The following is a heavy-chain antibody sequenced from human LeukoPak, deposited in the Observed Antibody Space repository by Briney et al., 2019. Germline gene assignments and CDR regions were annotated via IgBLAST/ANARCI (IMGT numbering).Heavy chain of an antibody. V-gene: IGHV3-48*01. CDR1: GFTFSTYS. CDR2: ISSRTTNM. CDR3: AREYSSSSGRSFDY. Sequence: GGSLRLSCAASGFTFSTYSMNWVRQAPGKGLEWVSYISSRTTNMYYADSVKGRFTISRDNAKNSLYLQMSSLRAEDTAVYYCAREYSSSSGRSFDYWGQGTLVTVSS. D-gene: IGHD6-6*01. J-gene: IGHJ4*02.